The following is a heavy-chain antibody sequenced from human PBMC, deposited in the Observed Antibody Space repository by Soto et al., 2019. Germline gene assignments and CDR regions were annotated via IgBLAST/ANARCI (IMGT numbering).Heavy chain of an antibody. CDR2: IWYDGSDK. D-gene: IGHD3-22*01. V-gene: IGHV3-33*01. J-gene: IGHJ4*02. CDR1: GFTFSSYG. CDR3: ARGYDSSGYGVFFDY. Sequence: QVQLVESGGDVVQPGRSLRLSCAASGFTFSSYGMHWVRQAPGKGLEWVAVIWYDGSDKYYADSVKGRFTISRDNSKNTLYLQMNSLRAEDTAVYYCARGYDSSGYGVFFDYWGQGTLVTVSS.